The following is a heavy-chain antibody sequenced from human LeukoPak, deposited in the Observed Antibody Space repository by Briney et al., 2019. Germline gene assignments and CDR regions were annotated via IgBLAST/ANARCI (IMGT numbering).Heavy chain of an antibody. Sequence: GGSLILSCAASGFTFSSYAMHWVRRAPGKGLEWVAVISYDGSNKYYADSVKGRFTISRDNSKNTLYLQMNSLRAEDTAVYYCARDEEAAADFYYFDYWGQGTLVTVSS. CDR2: ISYDGSNK. CDR1: GFTFSSYA. D-gene: IGHD6-13*01. CDR3: ARDEEAAADFYYFDY. V-gene: IGHV3-30-3*01. J-gene: IGHJ4*02.